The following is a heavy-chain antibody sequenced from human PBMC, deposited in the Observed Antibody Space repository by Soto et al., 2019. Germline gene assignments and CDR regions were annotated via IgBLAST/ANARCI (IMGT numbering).Heavy chain of an antibody. D-gene: IGHD1-26*01. CDR1: GGSISSYY. J-gene: IGHJ4*02. CDR2: IYTSGST. V-gene: IGHV4-4*07. CDR3: AREFKFPRWEVLQYFDY. Sequence: QVQLQESGPGLVKPSETLSLTCTVSGGSISSYYWSWIRQPAGKGLEWIGRIYTSGSTNYNPSLKSRVIMSVDNSKHQFALKLSSVSAADTAVYYCAREFKFPRWEVLQYFDYWGQGTLVTVSS.